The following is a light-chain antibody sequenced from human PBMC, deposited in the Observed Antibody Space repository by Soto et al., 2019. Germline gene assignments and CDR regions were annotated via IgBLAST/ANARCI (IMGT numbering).Light chain of an antibody. CDR1: QNIVNG. CDR3: QQYNSYSST. J-gene: IGKJ2*01. V-gene: IGKV1-5*03. CDR2: KAS. Sequence: DIQMTQSPSTLSASVGDRVTITCRASQNIVNGLAWYQQKPGKAPKLLIYKASSLESGVPSRFSGSGSGTEFTLTISSLQPDDFATYYCQQYNSYSSTFGQGTKLEIK.